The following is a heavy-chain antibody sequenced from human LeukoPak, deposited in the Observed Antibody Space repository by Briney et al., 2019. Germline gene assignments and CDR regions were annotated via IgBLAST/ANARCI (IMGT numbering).Heavy chain of an antibody. D-gene: IGHD1-26*01. CDR1: GFTFSSYS. CDR2: ISSSSSYI. CDR3: ARGSDSGSYYVGGFDY. Sequence: GGSLRLSCAASGFTFSSYSMNWVRQAPGKGLEWVSSISSSSSYIYYADSVKGRFTISRDNAKNSLYLQMNSLRAEDTAVYYCARGSDSGSYYVGGFDYWGQGTLVTVSS. J-gene: IGHJ4*02. V-gene: IGHV3-21*01.